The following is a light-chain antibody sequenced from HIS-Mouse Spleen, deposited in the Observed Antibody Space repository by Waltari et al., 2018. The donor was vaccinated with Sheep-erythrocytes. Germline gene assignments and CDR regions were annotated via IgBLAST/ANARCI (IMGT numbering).Light chain of an antibody. Sequence: DIVMPQSPDTLPVSLGRRATINGRSTQSVLYSSNNKNYLAWYQQKPGQPPKLLIYWASTRESGVPDRFSGSGSGTDFTLTISSLQAEDVAVYYCQQYYSTLTFGGGTKVEIK. CDR1: QSVLYSSNNKNY. CDR3: QQYYSTLT. CDR2: WAS. J-gene: IGKJ4*01. V-gene: IGKV4-1*01.